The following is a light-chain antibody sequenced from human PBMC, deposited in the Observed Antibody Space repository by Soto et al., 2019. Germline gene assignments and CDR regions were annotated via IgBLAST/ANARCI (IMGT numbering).Light chain of an antibody. V-gene: IGLV2-14*01. CDR2: EVS. Sequence: LTQPASVSGSPGQSITISCTGTSSDVGGYKYVSWYQLHPGKAPKLMIYEVSNRPSGISNRFSASKSGNTASLTISGLQAEDEADYYCFSYTSSTAYVFGSGTKVTVL. CDR3: FSYTSSTAYV. J-gene: IGLJ1*01. CDR1: SSDVGGYKY.